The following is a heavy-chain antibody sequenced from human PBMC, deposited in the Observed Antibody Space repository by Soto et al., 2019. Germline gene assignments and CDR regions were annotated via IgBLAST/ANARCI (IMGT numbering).Heavy chain of an antibody. CDR3: AQKGDYYGSGDLNDAFDI. Sequence: SVKVSCKASGGTFSSYTISWVRQAPGQGLEWMGRIIPILGIANYAQKFQGRVTITADKSTSTAYMELSSLRSEDTAVYYCAQKGDYYGSGDLNDAFDIWGQGTMVTV. CDR1: GGTFSSYT. J-gene: IGHJ3*02. D-gene: IGHD3-10*01. V-gene: IGHV1-69*02. CDR2: IIPILGIA.